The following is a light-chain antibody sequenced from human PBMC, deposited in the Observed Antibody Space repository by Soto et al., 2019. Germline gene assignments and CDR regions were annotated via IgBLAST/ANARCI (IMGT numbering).Light chain of an antibody. Sequence: HSVLTQPASLNGLPGQSITISCTGTSSDVGRYNLVSWYQQHPGKAPKLMIYGGSERPSGVSDRFSGSKSGNTASLAISGLQPEDEADYYCCSYAGSTNLYVFGSGTKVTVL. V-gene: IGLV2-23*01. CDR3: CSYAGSTNLYV. CDR1: SSDVGRYNL. J-gene: IGLJ1*01. CDR2: GGS.